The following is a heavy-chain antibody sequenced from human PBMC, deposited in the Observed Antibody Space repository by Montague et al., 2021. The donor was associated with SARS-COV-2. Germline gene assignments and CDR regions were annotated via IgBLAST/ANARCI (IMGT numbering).Heavy chain of an antibody. D-gene: IGHD3-10*01. V-gene: IGHV3-20*04. CDR3: TRGFRGGPFDC. CDR2: IIRNGVIT. CDR1: GFTFDDYG. J-gene: IGHJ4*02. Sequence: SLRLSCAASGFTFDDYGMSWVRQAPGKGLEWVSGIIRNGVITDYSDSVKGRFTISRDNAKNSLYLQMNSLRVEDTALYYCTRGFRGGPFDCWGQGTPVTVSS.